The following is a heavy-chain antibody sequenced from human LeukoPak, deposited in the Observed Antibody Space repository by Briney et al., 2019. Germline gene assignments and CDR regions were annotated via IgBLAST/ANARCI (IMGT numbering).Heavy chain of an antibody. V-gene: IGHV3-66*01. Sequence: PGGSLRLSCAVSGFTVSTNYMSWVRQAPGKGLEWVSIIYSGGSTYYADSVKGRFTISRDNSKNTVYLQMNSLRAEDTAVYYCARNIPVTRWGYWGQGTLVTVSS. CDR2: IYSGGST. CDR1: GFTVSTNY. D-gene: IGHD2-21*01. CDR3: ARNIPVTRWGY. J-gene: IGHJ4*02.